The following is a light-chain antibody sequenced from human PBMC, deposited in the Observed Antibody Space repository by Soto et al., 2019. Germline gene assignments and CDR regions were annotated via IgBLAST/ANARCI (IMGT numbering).Light chain of an antibody. V-gene: IGKV4-1*01. CDR1: QSLLDSSTNRNY. Sequence: DVVMTQSPDSLTVSLGETATINCKSSQSLLDSSTNRNYLAWYQQKPRQPPKLLIHCASIRESGVPDRFSGSGSGTDFTLIISSLQAEDVVVDYYQLSERTVMYTFGHGTKLEIK. CDR2: CAS. J-gene: IGKJ2*01. CDR3: QLSERTVMYT.